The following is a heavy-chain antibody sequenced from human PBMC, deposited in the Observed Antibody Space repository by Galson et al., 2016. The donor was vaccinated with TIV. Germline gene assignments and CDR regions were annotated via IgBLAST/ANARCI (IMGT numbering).Heavy chain of an antibody. CDR3: ARNYDTSHYQFDFEF. J-gene: IGHJ4*02. CDR2: ISAHSGHT. D-gene: IGHD3-22*01. CDR1: GYSFTTYG. V-gene: IGHV1-18*01. Sequence: SVKVSCKASGYSFTTYGISWVRQAPGQGLEWMGWISAHSGHTDYAQKLQGRVTMTTDTATNTAYMELRSLRSDDTAVYYCARNYDTSHYQFDFEFWGQGTLVTVAS.